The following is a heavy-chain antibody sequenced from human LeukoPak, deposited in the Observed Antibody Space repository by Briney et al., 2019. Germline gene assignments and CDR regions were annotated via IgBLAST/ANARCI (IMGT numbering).Heavy chain of an antibody. V-gene: IGHV3-23*01. CDR2: ISGSGGST. D-gene: IGHD6-19*01. CDR1: GFTFSSYA. Sequence: GGSLRLSCAASGFTFSSYAMSWVRQAPGKGLEWVSAISGSGGSTYYADSVKGRFTISRDNSKNTLYLQMNSLRAEDTAVYYCARGATRLIAVAGLFDYWGQGTLVTVSS. CDR3: ARGATRLIAVAGLFDY. J-gene: IGHJ4*02.